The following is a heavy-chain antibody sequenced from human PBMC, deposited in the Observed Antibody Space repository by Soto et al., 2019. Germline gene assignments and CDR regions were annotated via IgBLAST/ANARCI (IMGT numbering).Heavy chain of an antibody. J-gene: IGHJ5*02. V-gene: IGHV4-30-2*01. CDR3: ARARDCSSTSCSRGDWFDP. CDR2: IYHSGST. CDR1: GGSISSGGYS. D-gene: IGHD2-2*01. Sequence: SETLSLTCAVSGGSISSGGYSWSWIRQPPGKGQEWIGYIYHSGSTYYNPSLKSRVTISVDRSKNQFSLKLSSVTAADTAVYYCARARDCSSTSCSRGDWFDPWGQGTLVTVSP.